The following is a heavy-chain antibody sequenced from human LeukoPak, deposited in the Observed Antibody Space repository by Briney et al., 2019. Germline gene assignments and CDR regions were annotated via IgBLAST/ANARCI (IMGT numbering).Heavy chain of an antibody. D-gene: IGHD3-10*01. CDR2: INTNTGNP. CDR1: GYTFTSYA. Sequence: ASVKVSCKASGYTFTSYAMNWVRQAPGQGLEWMGWINTNTGNPTYAQGFTGRFVFSLDTSVSTAYLQISSLKAEDTAVYYCARSPYYYGSGPNGWFDPWGQGTLVTVSS. J-gene: IGHJ5*02. CDR3: ARSPYYYGSGPNGWFDP. V-gene: IGHV7-4-1*02.